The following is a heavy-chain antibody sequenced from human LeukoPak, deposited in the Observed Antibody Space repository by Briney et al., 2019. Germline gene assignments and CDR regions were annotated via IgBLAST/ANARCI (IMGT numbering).Heavy chain of an antibody. D-gene: IGHD3-9*01. J-gene: IGHJ1*01. CDR2: ISGSGGST. CDR1: GFTFSSYA. V-gene: IGHV3-23*01. Sequence: GGSLRLSCAASGFTFSSYAMSWVRQAPGKGLEWVSAISGSGGSTYYVASVKGRFTISRDNSKNTLYLQMNSLRAEDTAVYYRAKVPIRDFDWLVYFQHWGQGTLVTVSS. CDR3: AKVPIRDFDWLVYFQH.